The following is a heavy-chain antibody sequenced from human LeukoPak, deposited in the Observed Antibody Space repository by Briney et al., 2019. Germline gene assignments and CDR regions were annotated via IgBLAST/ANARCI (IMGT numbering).Heavy chain of an antibody. CDR3: ARAREYYYDSSGYSDY. CDR1: GGTFSSYA. J-gene: IGHJ4*02. CDR2: IIPIFGTA. V-gene: IGHV1-69*13. Sequence: ASVKVSCKASGGTFSSYAISWVRQAPGQGLEWMGGIIPIFGTANYAQKFQGRVTITADESTSTAYMELSSLRSEDTAVYYCARAREYYYDSSGYSDYWGQGTLVTVSS. D-gene: IGHD3-22*01.